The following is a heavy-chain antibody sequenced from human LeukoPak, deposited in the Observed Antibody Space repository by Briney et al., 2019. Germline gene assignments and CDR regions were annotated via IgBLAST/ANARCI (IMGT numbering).Heavy chain of an antibody. CDR3: ARGKTSWLFCSGGSCLRAGYGMDV. D-gene: IGHD2-15*01. V-gene: IGHV1-18*01. CDR1: GYTFTSYG. J-gene: IGHJ6*02. CDR2: ISAYNGNT. Sequence: ASVKVSCKASGYTFTSYGISWVRQAPGQGLEWMGWISAYNGNTNYAQKLQGRVTMTTDTSTSTAYMELRSLRSDDTAVYYCARGKTSWLFCSGGSCLRAGYGMDVWGQGTTVTVSS.